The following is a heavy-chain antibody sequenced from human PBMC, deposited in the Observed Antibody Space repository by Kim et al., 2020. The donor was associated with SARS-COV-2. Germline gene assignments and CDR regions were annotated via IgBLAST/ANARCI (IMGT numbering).Heavy chain of an antibody. V-gene: IGHV4-34*01. CDR3: ARGSYYDSSGYYYNDY. D-gene: IGHD3-22*01. J-gene: IGHJ4*02. Sequence: LKNRVTISEDTSKNQFSLRLSSVAAADTAVYYCARGSYYDSSGYYYNDYWGQGTLVTVSS.